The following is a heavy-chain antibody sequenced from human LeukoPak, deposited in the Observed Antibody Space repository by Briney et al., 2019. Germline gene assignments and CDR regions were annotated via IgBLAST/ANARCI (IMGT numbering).Heavy chain of an antibody. CDR2: IKQDGSEK. V-gene: IGHV3-7*03. J-gene: IGHJ4*02. D-gene: IGHD6-19*01. CDR1: GFTFSSYW. CDR3: ARVVAVAGTGEVDY. Sequence: PGGSLRLSCAASGFTFSSYWMSWVRQAPGKGLEWVANIKQDGSEKYYVDSVKGRFTISRDNAKNSLYLQMNSLRAEDTALYHCARVVAVAGTGEVDYWGQGTLVTVSS.